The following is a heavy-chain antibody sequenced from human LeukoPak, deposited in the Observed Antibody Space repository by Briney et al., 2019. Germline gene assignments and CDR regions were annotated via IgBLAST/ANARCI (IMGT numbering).Heavy chain of an antibody. CDR3: AREFFRLDV. V-gene: IGHV1-2*02. CDR2: INPNSGGT. Sequence: GASVNVSCKASGYSFTNYGISWVRQAPGQGLEWMGWINPNSGGTNYAQKFQGRVTMTRDTSISTAYVELSRLRSDDTAVYYCAREFFRLDVWGKGTTVTVSS. CDR1: GYSFTNYG. J-gene: IGHJ6*04. D-gene: IGHD3-3*01.